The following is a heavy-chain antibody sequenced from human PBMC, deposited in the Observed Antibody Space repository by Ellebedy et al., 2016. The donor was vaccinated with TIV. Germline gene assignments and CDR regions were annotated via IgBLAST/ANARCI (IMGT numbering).Heavy chain of an antibody. CDR3: AKGYYDSGY. V-gene: IGHV3-7*01. D-gene: IGHD3-22*01. Sequence: GESLKISCAASGFTFSNYWMTWVRQAPGKGPECVANIKQDGSEKHYVDSVKGRFTISRDNSKNTLYLQMDSLTAEDTAVYYCAKGYYDSGYWGQGTLVTVSS. CDR1: GFTFSNYW. CDR2: IKQDGSEK. J-gene: IGHJ4*02.